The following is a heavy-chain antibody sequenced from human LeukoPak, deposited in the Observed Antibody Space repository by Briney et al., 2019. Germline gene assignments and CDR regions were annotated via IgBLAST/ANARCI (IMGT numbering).Heavy chain of an antibody. D-gene: IGHD3-3*01. J-gene: IGHJ4*02. Sequence: SETLSLTCAVYGGSFSGYYWSWIRQPPGKGLEWIGEINHSGSTNYNPSLKSRVTISVDTSKNQFSLKLSPVTAADTAVYYCARGRYDFWSGYYTGGYFDYWGQGTLVTVSS. CDR3: ARGRYDFWSGYYTGGYFDY. V-gene: IGHV4-34*01. CDR2: INHSGST. CDR1: GGSFSGYY.